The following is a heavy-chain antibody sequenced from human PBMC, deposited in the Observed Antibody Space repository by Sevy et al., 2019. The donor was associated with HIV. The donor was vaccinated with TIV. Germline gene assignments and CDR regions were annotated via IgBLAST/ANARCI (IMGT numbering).Heavy chain of an antibody. CDR1: GGSISSYY. J-gene: IGHJ3*02. CDR3: AREGYCSSTSCFGDAFDI. CDR2: IYYSGST. V-gene: IGHV4-59*01. D-gene: IGHD2-2*01. Sequence: SETLSLTCTVSGGSISSYYWSWIRQPPGKGLEGIGYIYYSGSTNYNPSPKSRVTIPLDTSKNQFSLKLSSVTAADTAVYYCAREGYCSSTSCFGDAFDIWGQGTMVTVSS.